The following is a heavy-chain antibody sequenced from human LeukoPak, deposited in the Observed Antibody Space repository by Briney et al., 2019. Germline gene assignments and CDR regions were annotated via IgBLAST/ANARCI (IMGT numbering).Heavy chain of an antibody. J-gene: IGHJ3*02. CDR1: GFAFSNYG. D-gene: IGHD2-8*02. Sequence: PGGSLRLSCAASGFAFSNYGMNWVRQAPGKGLEWVSVISGGGDSTYYAESVKGRFTISRDSSKNTLYLQMNSLRAEDTAVYYCAKFRAEGVLVVYATGSSAFDIWGQGTMVTVSS. V-gene: IGHV3-23*01. CDR3: AKFRAEGVLVVYATGSSAFDI. CDR2: ISGGGDST.